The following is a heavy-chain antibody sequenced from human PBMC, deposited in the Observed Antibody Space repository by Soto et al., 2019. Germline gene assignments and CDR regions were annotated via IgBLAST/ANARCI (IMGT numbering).Heavy chain of an antibody. Sequence: GGSLRLSCAASGFTFSSYNMNWVRQAPGKGLEWVSDIIDSGASTYYADSVKGRFTISRDNSKSTLYLQMNSLRAEDTALYYCAKGRSYYYYYGVDVWGQGTPVTVSS. CDR1: GFTFSSYN. CDR3: AKGRSYYYYYGVDV. V-gene: IGHV3-23*01. J-gene: IGHJ6*02. CDR2: IIDSGAST.